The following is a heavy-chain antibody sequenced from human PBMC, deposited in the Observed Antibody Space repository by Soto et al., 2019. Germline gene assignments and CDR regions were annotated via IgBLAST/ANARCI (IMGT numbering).Heavy chain of an antibody. J-gene: IGHJ4*02. V-gene: IGHV3-23*01. CDR1: EFSFSTYA. Sequence: EVELLESGGGLVPPGGSLRLSCAASEFSFSTYAFTWVRQAPGKGLQWVSSISGDGAATFYADSVKGRFTISRDNFRSTLYLQMNSLRAEDTAVYFCAKGSNSVVSPSSRGDYWGQGTLVTVSS. D-gene: IGHD2-15*01. CDR2: ISGDGAAT. CDR3: AKGSNSVVSPSSRGDY.